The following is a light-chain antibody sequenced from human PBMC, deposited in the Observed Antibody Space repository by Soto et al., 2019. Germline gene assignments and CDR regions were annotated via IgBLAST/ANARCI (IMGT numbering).Light chain of an antibody. J-gene: IGLJ1*01. CDR2: EVS. V-gene: IGLV2-23*02. Sequence: QCVLTQPASVSGSPGQSITISCTGTSSDVGTFNLVSWYQQHPGKAPKLLIFEVSNRPSGVSIRFSGSKSGNTASLTISGLQAEDEADYYCSSYSGASASSASYVFATGTKVTVL. CDR1: SSDVGTFNL. CDR3: SSYSGASASSASYV.